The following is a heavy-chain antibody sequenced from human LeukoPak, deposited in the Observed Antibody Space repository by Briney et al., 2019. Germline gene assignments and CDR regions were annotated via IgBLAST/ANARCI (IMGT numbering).Heavy chain of an antibody. J-gene: IGHJ4*02. CDR2: ISWNSGSI. V-gene: IGHV3-9*01. Sequence: PGGSLRLSCAASGFTFDDYAMHWVRQAPGKGLEWVSGISWNSGSIGYADSVKGRFTISRDNAKNSLYLQMNSLRAEDTALYYCAKTVSSSWFASSYYFDYWGQGTLVTVSS. CDR3: AKTVSSSWFASSYYFDY. D-gene: IGHD6-13*01. CDR1: GFTFDDYA.